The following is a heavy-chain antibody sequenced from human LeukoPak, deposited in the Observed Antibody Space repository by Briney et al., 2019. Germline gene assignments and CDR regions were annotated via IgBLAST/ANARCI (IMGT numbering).Heavy chain of an antibody. Sequence: GGSLRLSCAASGFTFSSYWMHWVRQAPGKGLVWVSRINSDGSSTSYADSVKGRFTISRDNAKNTLYLQMNSLRAEDTVVYYCARGSVAGTGYFDYWGQGTLVTVSS. D-gene: IGHD6-19*01. CDR2: INSDGSST. J-gene: IGHJ4*02. CDR1: GFTFSSYW. V-gene: IGHV3-74*01. CDR3: ARGSVAGTGYFDY.